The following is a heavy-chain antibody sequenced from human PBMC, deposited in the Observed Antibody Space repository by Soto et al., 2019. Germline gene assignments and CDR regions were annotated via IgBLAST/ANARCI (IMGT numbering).Heavy chain of an antibody. D-gene: IGHD2-2*01. CDR3: ARDPSIVLVPAATYYYYYYGMDV. CDR2: IKQDGSEK. V-gene: IGHV3-7*01. CDR1: GFTFSSYW. J-gene: IGHJ6*02. Sequence: GSMRLSYAASGFTFSSYWMSWVRQAPGKGLEWVANIKQDGSEKYYVDSVKGRFTISRDNAKNSLYLQMNSLRAEDTAVYYCARDPSIVLVPAATYYYYYYGMDVWGQGT.